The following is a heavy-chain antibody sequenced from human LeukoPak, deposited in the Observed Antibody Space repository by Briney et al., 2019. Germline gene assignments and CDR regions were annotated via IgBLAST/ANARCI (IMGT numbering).Heavy chain of an antibody. CDR2: ISGDGGST. CDR1: GFTSDDYA. V-gene: IGHV3-43*02. J-gene: IGHJ3*02. Sequence: GGSLRLSCAASGFTSDDYAMHWVRQAPGKGLEWVSLISGDGGSTYYADSVKGRLTISRDNSKNSLYLQMNSLRTEDTALYYCVKEGAFDIWGQGTMVTVSS. CDR3: VKEGAFDI.